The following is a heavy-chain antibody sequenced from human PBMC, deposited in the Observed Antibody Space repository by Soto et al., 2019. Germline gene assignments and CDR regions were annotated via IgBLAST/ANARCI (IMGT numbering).Heavy chain of an antibody. J-gene: IGHJ4*02. D-gene: IGHD5-12*01. CDR2: MNPNSGNT. Sequence: ASXKVSCKASGYTFTTYAINSIRQPTEQRLEWLGWMNPNSGNTRHAPKVQGRVTMTRDTSISPAYMELSSLPSDDTAMYYCARGLGGSPPYRDYWGQGTLVTVSS. V-gene: IGHV1-8*01. CDR3: ARGLGGSPPYRDY. CDR1: GYTFTTYA.